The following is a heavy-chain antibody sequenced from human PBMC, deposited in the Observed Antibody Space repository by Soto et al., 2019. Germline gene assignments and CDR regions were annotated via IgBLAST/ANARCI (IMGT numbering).Heavy chain of an antibody. D-gene: IGHD2-8*01. Sequence: QVQLQESGPGLVKPSGTLSLTCAVSGGSISSSNWWSWVRQSPGKGLEWIGEIYHSGSTNYNPSLKSRVTISVDKSKNQFSLKLSSVTAADTAVYYCASQHPDCTNGVCYKYWGQGTLVTVSS. CDR3: ASQHPDCTNGVCYKY. V-gene: IGHV4-4*02. CDR1: GGSISSSNW. CDR2: IYHSGST. J-gene: IGHJ4*02.